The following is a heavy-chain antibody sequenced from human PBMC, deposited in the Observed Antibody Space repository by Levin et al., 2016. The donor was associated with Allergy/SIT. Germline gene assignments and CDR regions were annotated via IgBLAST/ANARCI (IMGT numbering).Heavy chain of an antibody. CDR3: ARGAGIAAAGTSPPSQTFDY. D-gene: IGHD6-13*01. CDR1: GGSISTGGYS. Sequence: LRLSCIVSGGSISTGGYSWTWIRQPPGKGLEWIGYIYHSGSTYYNSSLKSRVTISLDNYKNQFSLKLSSVTAADTAVYYCARGAGIAAAGTSPPSQTFDYWGQGTLVTVSS. CDR2: IYHSGST. V-gene: IGHV4-30-2*01. J-gene: IGHJ4*02.